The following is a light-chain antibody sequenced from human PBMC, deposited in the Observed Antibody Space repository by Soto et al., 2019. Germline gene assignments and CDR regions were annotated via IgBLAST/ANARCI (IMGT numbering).Light chain of an antibody. CDR1: QSVNIW. Sequence: DIQMTQSPSTLSASVGERVTITCRANQSVNIWLAWYQQKPGQAPKLLIQKASTLQSGVPSRFSGGGSGTDFPLTISNLQPEDFATYYCQQYDGSSRTFGQGTKVDIK. V-gene: IGKV1-5*03. CDR2: KAS. J-gene: IGKJ1*01. CDR3: QQYDGSSRT.